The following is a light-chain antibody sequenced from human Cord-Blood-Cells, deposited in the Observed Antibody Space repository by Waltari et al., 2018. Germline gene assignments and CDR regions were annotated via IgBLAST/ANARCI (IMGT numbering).Light chain of an antibody. CDR3: CSYAGSYPHVV. Sequence: QSALTQPRSVSGSPRQSVTISCTATSSDVGGYNYFSWYQQHPGNPPNLIIYDVSKRPSGVPDRFSRCKSGNTASLTISVLQAEDEADYFCCSYAGSYPHVVFGGGTKLTVL. V-gene: IGLV2-11*01. CDR2: DVS. J-gene: IGLJ2*01. CDR1: SSDVGGYNY.